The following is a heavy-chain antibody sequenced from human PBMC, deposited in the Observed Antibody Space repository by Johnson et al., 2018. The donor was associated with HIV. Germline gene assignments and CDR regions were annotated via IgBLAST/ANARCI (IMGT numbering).Heavy chain of an antibody. D-gene: IGHD3-16*01. J-gene: IGHJ3*02. CDR1: GFTFSSFW. Sequence: QVQLVESGGGLVQPGGSLRLSCAASGFTFSSFWMTWVRQAPGKGLEWVAVISYDGSNKYYADSVKGRFTISRDNSKNTLYLQMNSLRAEDTAVYYCAKDGAWGADAFDIWGQGTMVTVSS. CDR2: ISYDGSNK. V-gene: IGHV3-30*18. CDR3: AKDGAWGADAFDI.